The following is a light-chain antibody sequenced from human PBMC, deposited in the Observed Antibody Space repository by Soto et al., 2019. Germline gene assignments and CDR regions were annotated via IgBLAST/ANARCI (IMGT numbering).Light chain of an antibody. J-gene: IGKJ3*01. Sequence: EVMMTQSPATLSVSPGEGATLSCRASQSVRSHLAWYQQKPGQSPRLLIYHASTRATGVPARFSGSGSGTEFTLIISSLQSEDFGVYYCQHYDSWPLAFGPGTTVDI. CDR3: QHYDSWPLA. CDR1: QSVRSH. CDR2: HAS. V-gene: IGKV3-15*01.